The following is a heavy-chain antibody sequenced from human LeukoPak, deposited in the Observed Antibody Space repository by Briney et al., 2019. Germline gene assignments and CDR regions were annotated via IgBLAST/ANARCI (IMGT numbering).Heavy chain of an antibody. V-gene: IGHV3-30-3*01. CDR1: GFTFSSYA. Sequence: PGGSLRLSCAASGFTFSSYAMHWVRQAPGKGLEWAAVISYDGSNKYYADSVKGRFTISRDNSKNTLYLQMNSLRAEDTAVYYCARPGNWWFDPWGQGTLVTVSS. D-gene: IGHD1-1*01. CDR3: ARPGNWWFDP. CDR2: ISYDGSNK. J-gene: IGHJ5*02.